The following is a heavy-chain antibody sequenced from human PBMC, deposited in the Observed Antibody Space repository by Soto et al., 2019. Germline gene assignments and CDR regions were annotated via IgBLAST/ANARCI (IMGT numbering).Heavy chain of an antibody. CDR1: GGSISSGGYS. J-gene: IGHJ4*02. D-gene: IGHD2-21*02. Sequence: QLQLQESGSGLVKPSQTLSLTCAVSGGSISSGGYSWSWIRQPPGKGLEWIGYIYHSGSTYYNPSLKSRVNISLDRSKNQFYLKLSSVTAADTAVYYCARGPDCGGDCYSSYFDSWGQGTLVTVSS. V-gene: IGHV4-30-2*01. CDR2: IYHSGST. CDR3: ARGPDCGGDCYSSYFDS.